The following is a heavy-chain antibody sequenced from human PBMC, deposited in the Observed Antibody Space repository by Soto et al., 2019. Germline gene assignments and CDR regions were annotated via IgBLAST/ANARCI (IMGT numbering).Heavy chain of an antibody. J-gene: IGHJ6*02. CDR3: ASFPGQLAGYYYGMDV. V-gene: IGHV1-69*01. CDR1: GGTFSSYA. Sequence: QVQLVQSGAEVKKPGSSVKVSCKASGGTFSSYAISWVRQAPGQGLEWMGGIIPIFGTANYAQKFQGRVMITADESTSTAYMELSSLRSEDTAVYYCASFPGQLAGYYYGMDVWGQGTTVTVSS. D-gene: IGHD6-6*01. CDR2: IIPIFGTA.